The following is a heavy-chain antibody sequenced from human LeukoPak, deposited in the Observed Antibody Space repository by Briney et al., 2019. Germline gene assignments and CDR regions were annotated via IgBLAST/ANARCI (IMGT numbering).Heavy chain of an antibody. V-gene: IGHV5-51*01. D-gene: IGHD4/OR15-4a*01. CDR3: ARHKGAKDRYYYYGMDV. CDR2: IYPGDSDT. CDR1: GYSFTTYW. Sequence: GESLKISCNGSGYSFTTYWIAWLRQMPGEGLEWVGIIYPGDSDTRYSPSFQGQVTISADKSISTAYLQWSSLKASDTAMYYCARHKGAKDRYYYYGMDVWGQGTTVTVSS. J-gene: IGHJ6*02.